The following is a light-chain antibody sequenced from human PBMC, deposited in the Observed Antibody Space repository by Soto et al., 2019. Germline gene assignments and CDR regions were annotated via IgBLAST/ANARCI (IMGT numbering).Light chain of an antibody. CDR2: DAS. V-gene: IGKV3-11*01. CDR1: QSVSSY. CDR3: QQRSNWPS. J-gene: IGKJ4*01. Sequence: EIVLTQSPATLSLSPGERATLSCRASQSVSSYLAWYQQKPGQAPRLLIYDASNRATGIPARFSGSGSGTDFTLTISSLXPEDSAVYSCQQRSNWPSFGGGTKVDIK.